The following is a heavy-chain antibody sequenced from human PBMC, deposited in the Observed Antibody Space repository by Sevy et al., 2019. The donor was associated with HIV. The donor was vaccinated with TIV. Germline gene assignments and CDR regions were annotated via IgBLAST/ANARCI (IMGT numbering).Heavy chain of an antibody. Sequence: GGSLRLSCAASGFTFSDYAMHWVRQAPGKGLEWVAVISYDGRNNKYNADSVKGRFTISRDNSKNTLYLQMNSLRVEDTAIYYCARDRGEILRSAFDYWGQGTLVTVSS. CDR2: ISYDGRNNK. CDR3: ARDRGEILRSAFDY. J-gene: IGHJ4*02. CDR1: GFTFSDYA. V-gene: IGHV3-30*04. D-gene: IGHD3-16*01.